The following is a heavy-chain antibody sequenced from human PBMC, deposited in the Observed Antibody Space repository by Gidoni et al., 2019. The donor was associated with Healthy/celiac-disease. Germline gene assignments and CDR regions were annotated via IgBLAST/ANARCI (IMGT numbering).Heavy chain of an antibody. D-gene: IGHD2-2*01. Sequence: EVQLVKSGGGFVQPGGSLRLSCAASGFTFSSYWMHWVRQAPGKGRVWVSGINSDGSRTSYADSVKGRFTISRDNDKNTLYLQMNSLRAEDTAVYYCARGDCSSTSCYSTGGYYYYMDIWGKGTTVTVSS. CDR3: ARGDCSSTSCYSTGGYYYYMDI. CDR2: INSDGSRT. V-gene: IGHV3-74*01. J-gene: IGHJ6*03. CDR1: GFTFSSYW.